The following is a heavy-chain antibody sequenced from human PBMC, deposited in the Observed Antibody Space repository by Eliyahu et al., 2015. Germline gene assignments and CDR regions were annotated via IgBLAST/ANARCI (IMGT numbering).Heavy chain of an antibody. J-gene: IGHJ6*03. D-gene: IGHD1-1*01. CDR1: GFTFXXYA. CDR3: AKDPGRTQVHSYMDV. CDR2: ISGGGGTT. Sequence: EVQLLESGGGLVQPGGSLRLSXAASGFTFXXYAXTWVRHXPGKGLEXVSCISGGGGTTXYADPVKGRFTIXRDNSKNTLYLQMNSLRVEDTALYYCAKDPGRTQVHSYMDVWGKGTAVTVSS. V-gene: IGHV3-23*01.